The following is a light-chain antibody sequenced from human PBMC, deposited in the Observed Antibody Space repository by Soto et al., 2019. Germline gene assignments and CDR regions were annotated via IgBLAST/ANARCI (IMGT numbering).Light chain of an antibody. Sequence: DILLTQSPGTLSLSPGERATLSCRASQSVTSSSLAWYQQKPGQAPRLLIYGASSRATGIPDRFSGSGSGTDFTFTISRLEPEDFAVYYCHQYGTSPITFGQGTRLEIK. CDR3: HQYGTSPIT. CDR2: GAS. V-gene: IGKV3-20*01. J-gene: IGKJ5*01. CDR1: QSVTSSS.